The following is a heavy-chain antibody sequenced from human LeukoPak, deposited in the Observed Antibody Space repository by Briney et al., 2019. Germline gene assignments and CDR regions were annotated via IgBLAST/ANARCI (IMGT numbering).Heavy chain of an antibody. D-gene: IGHD5-24*01. CDR3: ARGMAPDYFDY. CDR1: GGPISSYY. V-gene: IGHV4-59*01. Sequence: SETLSLTCTVSGGPISSYYWSWIRQPPGKGLEWIGYIYYSGNTNYNPSLKSRVTISVDTSKNQFSLKLSSVTAADTAVYYCARGMAPDYFDYWGQGTLVTVSS. CDR2: IYYSGNT. J-gene: IGHJ4*02.